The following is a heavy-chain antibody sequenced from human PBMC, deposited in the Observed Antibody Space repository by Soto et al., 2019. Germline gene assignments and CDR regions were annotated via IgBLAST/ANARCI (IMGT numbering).Heavy chain of an antibody. CDR1: GFTLSDHH. D-gene: IGHD1-26*01. CDR3: GRWVSGSPDS. V-gene: IGHV3-72*01. Sequence: EVQLVESGGGLVQPGGSLRLSCAASGFTLSDHHMDWVRQAPGKGLEWVGRTKNKANRYITEYAASVNGRFTISRDDSKNSVYLHMNSLKSEDTAVYYCGRWVSGSPDSWGQGTLVTVSS. J-gene: IGHJ4*02. CDR2: TKNKANRYIT.